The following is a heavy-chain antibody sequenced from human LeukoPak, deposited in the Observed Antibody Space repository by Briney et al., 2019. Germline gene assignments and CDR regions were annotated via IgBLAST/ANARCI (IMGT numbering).Heavy chain of an antibody. V-gene: IGHV1-8*01. J-gene: IGHJ6*03. Sequence: ASVKVSCKASGYTFTSYDINWVRQATGQGLEWMGWMNPNSSNTGYAQKFQGRVTMARNTSISTAYMELSSLRSEDTAVYYCARRTGGYDDLYYYYYYMDVWGKGTTVTVSS. CDR3: ARRTGGYDDLYYYYYYMDV. D-gene: IGHD5-12*01. CDR2: MNPNSSNT. CDR1: GYTFTSYD.